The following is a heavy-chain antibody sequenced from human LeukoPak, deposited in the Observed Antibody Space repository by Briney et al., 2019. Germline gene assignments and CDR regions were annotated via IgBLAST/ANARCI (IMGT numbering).Heavy chain of an antibody. CDR3: ARRDSSGSFYYYYMDV. J-gene: IGHJ6*03. Sequence: GGSLRLSCAASGFTFSSYSMNWVRQAPGKGLEWVSYISSSSSTIYYADSVKGRFTISRDNAKNSLYLQMNSLRAEDTAVYYCARRDSSGSFYYYYMDVWGKGTTVTVSS. V-gene: IGHV3-48*01. D-gene: IGHD3-22*01. CDR1: GFTFSSYS. CDR2: ISSSSSTI.